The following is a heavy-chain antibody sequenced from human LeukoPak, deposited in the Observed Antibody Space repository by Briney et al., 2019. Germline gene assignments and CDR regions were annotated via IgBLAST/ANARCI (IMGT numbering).Heavy chain of an antibody. CDR2: IHYSGST. CDR3: ARYGSGTYSLDY. J-gene: IGHJ4*02. CDR1: GGSIRSYY. D-gene: IGHD3-10*01. V-gene: IGHV4-59*01. Sequence: SETLSLTCTVSGGSIRSYYWSWIRQPPGKGLGWIGYIHYSGSTSCNPSLKSRVTISVDTSKNQFSLKLSSVTAADTAVYYCARYGSGTYSLDYWGQGTLVTVSS.